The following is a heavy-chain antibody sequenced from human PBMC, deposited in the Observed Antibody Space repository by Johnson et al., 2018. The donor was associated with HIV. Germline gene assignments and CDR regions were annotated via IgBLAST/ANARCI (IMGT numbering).Heavy chain of an antibody. Sequence: QMLLVESGGGVVQPGRSLRLSCAVSGFTFSSFGMHWVRQAPGKGLEWMAVISSAGTDKYYADSVKGRFTISRDNSKNTLYLQMNSLRAEDTAVYYCARDAGVDDAFDIWGQGTMVTVSS. CDR3: ARDAGVDDAFDI. CDR1: GFTFSSFG. J-gene: IGHJ3*02. D-gene: IGHD3-3*01. CDR2: ISSAGTDK. V-gene: IGHV3-30*03.